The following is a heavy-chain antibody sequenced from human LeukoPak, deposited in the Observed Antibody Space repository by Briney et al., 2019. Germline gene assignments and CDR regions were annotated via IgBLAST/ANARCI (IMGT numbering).Heavy chain of an antibody. Sequence: GGSLRLSCAASGFTFSSYWMHWVRQAPGNGLVWVSRINSDGSSTSYADSVKRRFTISSDNAKNTLYLQMNSLRGEDTAVYYCARDRVSSDYGGNSGIGYWGQGTLVTVSS. D-gene: IGHD4-23*01. CDR1: GFTFSSYW. J-gene: IGHJ4*02. CDR3: ARDRVSSDYGGNSGIGY. CDR2: INSDGSST. V-gene: IGHV3-74*01.